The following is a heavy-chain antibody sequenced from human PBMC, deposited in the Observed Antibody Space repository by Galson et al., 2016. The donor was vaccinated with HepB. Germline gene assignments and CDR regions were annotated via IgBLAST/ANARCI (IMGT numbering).Heavy chain of an antibody. CDR2: INSDGSSI. V-gene: IGHV3-74*01. CDR1: GFTFSTYW. D-gene: IGHD3-10*01. J-gene: IGHJ4*02. Sequence: SLRLSCAASGFTFSTYWMHWVRQAPGKGLVWVSRINSDGSSIGFADSAKGRFTISRDNAKNTLYLQMNSLRAEDTAVYYCASSVRGSGSPPGGYWGQGILVTVSS. CDR3: ASSVRGSGSPPGGY.